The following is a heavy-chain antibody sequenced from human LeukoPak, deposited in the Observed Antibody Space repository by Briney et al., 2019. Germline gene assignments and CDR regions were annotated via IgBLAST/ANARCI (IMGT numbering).Heavy chain of an antibody. D-gene: IGHD4-11*01. V-gene: IGHV4-59*03. CDR2: KSGAGRD. J-gene: IGHJ1*01. CDR1: GVSIRTYY. Sequence: SETLSLTCTVSGVSIRTYYWSWLRQPPGKGLEWIGYKSGAGRDLYNPSLKSRVTISVDASENQFSLSLRSVTAADTAMYYCARTTRVTPDGRAEYFEDWGQGTLVIVS. CDR3: ARTTRVTPDGRAEYFED.